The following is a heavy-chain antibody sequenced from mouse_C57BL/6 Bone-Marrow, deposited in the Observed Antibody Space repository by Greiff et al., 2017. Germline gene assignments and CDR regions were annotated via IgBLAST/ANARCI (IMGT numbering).Heavy chain of an antibody. J-gene: IGHJ4*01. V-gene: IGHV5-12*01. CDR2: ISNGGGST. Sequence: EVKLVESGGGLVQPGGSLKLSCAASGFTFSDYYMYWVRQTPEKRLEWVAYISNGGGSTYYPDTVKGRFPISRDNAKNTLYLQLSRLTSEDTARYYCATTAQGDYYAMDYWGQGTSVTVSS. CDR3: ATTAQGDYYAMDY. D-gene: IGHD3-2*02. CDR1: GFTFSDYY.